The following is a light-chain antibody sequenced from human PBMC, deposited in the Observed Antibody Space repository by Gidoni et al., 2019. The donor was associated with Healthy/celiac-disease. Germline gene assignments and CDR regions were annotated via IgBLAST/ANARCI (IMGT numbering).Light chain of an antibody. J-gene: IGKJ4*01. V-gene: IGKV1-33*01. CDR2: DAS. Sequence: DIQMTKSPSSLSASVGDRVTITCQASQDISNYLNWYQQKPGKAPKLLIYDASNLETGVPSRFSGSGSGTDFTFTISSLQPEDIATYYFQQYDNLPLTFGGGTKVEIK. CDR1: QDISNY. CDR3: QQYDNLPLT.